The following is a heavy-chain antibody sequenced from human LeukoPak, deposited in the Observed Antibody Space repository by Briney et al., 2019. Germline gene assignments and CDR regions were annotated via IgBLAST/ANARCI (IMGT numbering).Heavy chain of an antibody. V-gene: IGHV3-53*01. D-gene: IGHD2-2*01. J-gene: IGHJ4*02. CDR1: GFTVSSNY. Sequence: GGSLRLSCAASGFTVSSNYMSWVRQAPGKGLEWVSVIYSGGSTYYADSVEGRFTISRDNSKNTLYLQMNSLRAEDTAVYYCARGYCSSTSCYPVDYWGQGTLVTVSS. CDR3: ARGYCSSTSCYPVDY. CDR2: IYSGGST.